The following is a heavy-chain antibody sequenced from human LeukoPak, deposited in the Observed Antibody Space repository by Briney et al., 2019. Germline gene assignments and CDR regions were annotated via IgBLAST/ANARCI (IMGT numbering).Heavy chain of an antibody. D-gene: IGHD6-13*01. CDR3: ATNSSSWYIDQ. V-gene: IGHV3-23*01. CDR1: GFTFSSCA. CDR2: ISGNGYST. Sequence: GGSLTLSCAASGFTFSSCAMTWVRQAPGKGLQWVSDISGNGYSTYYADSLKGRFTISRDNSKNTLYLQMNSLRAEDTAVYYCATNSSSWYIDQWGQGTLVTVSS. J-gene: IGHJ4*02.